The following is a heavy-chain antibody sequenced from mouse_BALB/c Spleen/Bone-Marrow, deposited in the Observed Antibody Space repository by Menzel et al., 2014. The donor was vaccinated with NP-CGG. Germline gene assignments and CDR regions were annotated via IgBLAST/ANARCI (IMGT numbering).Heavy chain of an antibody. CDR2: ISYSSST. D-gene: IGHD1-2*01. J-gene: IGHJ4*01. Sequence: EVQRVESGPGLVKPSQSLSLPCTVTGYSITSDYAWNWIRQFQGNKLEWMGYISYSSSTNYNPSLKSRISITRDASKNQFLLQLNSVTAEDTATYYCARWDYGDYAMDYWGQGTSVTVSS. V-gene: IGHV3-2*02. CDR3: ARWDYGDYAMDY. CDR1: GYSITSDYA.